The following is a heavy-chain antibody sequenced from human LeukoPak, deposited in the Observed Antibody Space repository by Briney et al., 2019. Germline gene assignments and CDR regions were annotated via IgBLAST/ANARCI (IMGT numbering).Heavy chain of an antibody. CDR1: GYTFTGYY. CDR3: ARDLYCSGGSCSLIIDY. Sequence: ASVKVSCKASGYTFTGYYMRWVRQAPGQGLEWMGWINPNSGGTNYAQKFQGRVTMTRDTSISTAYMELSRLRSDDTAVYYCARDLYCSGGSCSLIIDYWGQGTLVTVSS. J-gene: IGHJ4*02. V-gene: IGHV1-2*02. CDR2: INPNSGGT. D-gene: IGHD2-15*01.